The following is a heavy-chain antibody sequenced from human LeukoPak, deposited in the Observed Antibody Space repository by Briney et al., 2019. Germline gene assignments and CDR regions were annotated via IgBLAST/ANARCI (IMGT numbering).Heavy chain of an antibody. J-gene: IGHJ4*02. D-gene: IGHD6-19*01. CDR2: ISYDGSNK. Sequence: GGSLRLSCAASGFTFSSYAIHWVRQAPGKGLEWVAVISYDGSNKYYADSVKGRFTISRDNSKNTLYLQINSLRAEDTAVYYCARVGYSSGWYFDYWGQGTLVTVSS. CDR1: GFTFSSYA. CDR3: ARVGYSSGWYFDY. V-gene: IGHV3-30-3*01.